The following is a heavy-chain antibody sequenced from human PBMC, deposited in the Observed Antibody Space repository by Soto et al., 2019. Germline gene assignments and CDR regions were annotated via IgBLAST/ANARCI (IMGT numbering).Heavy chain of an antibody. CDR1: GFTFSSYA. J-gene: IGHJ4*02. V-gene: IGHV3-23*01. CDR3: AKAPDYGGNSWLDY. CDR2: ISGSGGST. Sequence: VGTLRLSCAASGFTFSSYAMSWVRQAPGKGLEWVSTISGSGGSTYYADSVKGRFTISRDNSKNTLYLQMNSLRAEDTAVYYCAKAPDYGGNSWLDYWGQGTLVTVSS. D-gene: IGHD4-17*01.